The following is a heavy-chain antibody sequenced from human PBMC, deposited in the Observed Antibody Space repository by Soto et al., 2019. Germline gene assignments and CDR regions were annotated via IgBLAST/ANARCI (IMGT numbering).Heavy chain of an antibody. V-gene: IGHV3-33*01. CDR1: GFNFSSYV. D-gene: IGHD6-19*01. J-gene: IGHJ4*01. Sequence: QVQRVESGGGVVQPGRSLRLSCAASGFNFSSYVMHWVRQAPGKGLEWVAVIWYDGGNKYYADSVKGRFTISRDNSKNTLYLQMNSLRAEVTAVYYCARDGQWLPRDGLRSSSYFDYWGHGTLVTVSS. CDR2: IWYDGGNK. CDR3: ARDGQWLPRDGLRSSSYFDY.